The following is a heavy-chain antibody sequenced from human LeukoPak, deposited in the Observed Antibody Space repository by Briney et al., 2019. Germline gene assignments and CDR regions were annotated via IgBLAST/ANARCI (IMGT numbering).Heavy chain of an antibody. Sequence: GGSLRLSCAASGFIFSSYLMTWVRQAPGKGLEWVANIKQDGSEKYYVDSVKGRFTISRDNAKNSLYLQMNSLRAEDTAVYYCARGGGLDIWGQGTMVTVSS. CDR2: IKQDGSEK. J-gene: IGHJ3*02. V-gene: IGHV3-7*05. CDR3: ARGGGLDI. CDR1: GFIFSSYL.